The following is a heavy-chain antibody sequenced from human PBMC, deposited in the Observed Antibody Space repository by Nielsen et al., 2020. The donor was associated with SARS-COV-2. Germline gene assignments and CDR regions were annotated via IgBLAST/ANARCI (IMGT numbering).Heavy chain of an antibody. J-gene: IGHJ6*02. D-gene: IGHD2-8*01. Sequence: ASVKVSCKASGYTFTGYYMHWVRQAPGQGLEWMGWINPNSGGTNYAQKFQGRVTMTRDTSISTAYMELSRLRSDDTAVYYCARGRVHVCWQNLVYEYGMDVWGQGTTVTVSS. CDR1: GYTFTGYY. V-gene: IGHV1-2*02. CDR2: INPNSGGT. CDR3: ARGRVHVCWQNLVYEYGMDV.